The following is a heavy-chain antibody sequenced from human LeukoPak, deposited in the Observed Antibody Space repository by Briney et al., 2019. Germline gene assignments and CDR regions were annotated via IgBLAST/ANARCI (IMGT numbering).Heavy chain of an antibody. V-gene: IGHV3-48*02. CDR1: GFTFSTKS. J-gene: IGHJ1*01. Sequence: GGSLRLSCAVSGFTFSTKSMNWVRHAPGKGLEWVSYITADSGTTYYADSVKGRFTISRDNAKNSLYLQMNSLRDEDTAVYYCARDRSGYFQNWGQGTLVTVSS. CDR3: ARDRSGYFQN. CDR2: ITADSGTT. D-gene: IGHD3-3*01.